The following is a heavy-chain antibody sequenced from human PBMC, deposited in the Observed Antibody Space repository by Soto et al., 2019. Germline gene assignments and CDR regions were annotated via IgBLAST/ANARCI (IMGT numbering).Heavy chain of an antibody. CDR3: AHRRIEAEELDY. CDR1: GFSRSTSGEG. V-gene: IGHV2-5*01. CDR2: IYWNDDK. Sequence: SGPTLVNPTQTLTLTCTFSGFSRSTSGEGVGWIRQTPGKALEWLALIYWNDDKRYSPSLKSRLTITKDTPKNQVVLTMTNLDPVDTATYYCAHRRIEAEELDYWGQGTLVTVSS. J-gene: IGHJ4*01. D-gene: IGHD6-13*01.